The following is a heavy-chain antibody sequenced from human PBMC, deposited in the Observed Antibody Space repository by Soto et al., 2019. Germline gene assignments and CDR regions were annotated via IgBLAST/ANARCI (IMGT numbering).Heavy chain of an antibody. CDR2: IYPSDSDT. D-gene: IGHD3-3*01. CDR1: GYSFAGYW. CDR3: ARGGVSTRTFDY. J-gene: IGHJ4*02. V-gene: IGHV5-51*01. Sequence: GESLKISCKGSGYSFAGYWISWVRQMPGKGLELMGIIYPSDSDTRYRPSFQGQVTISADKSISSAYLQWSSLRASDTAMYYCARGGVSTRTFDYWGQGTPVTVSS.